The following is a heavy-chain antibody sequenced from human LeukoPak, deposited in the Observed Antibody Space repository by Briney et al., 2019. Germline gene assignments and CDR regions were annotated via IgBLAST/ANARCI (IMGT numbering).Heavy chain of an antibody. D-gene: IGHD3-16*01. V-gene: IGHV3-49*04. CDR2: IRSKAYGGTT. CDR3: TRGCCSAMITAQQFDY. J-gene: IGHJ4*02. Sequence: GSLRLSCTASGFTFGDYAMSWVRQAPGKGLEWVGFIRSKAYGGTTEYAASVKGRFTISRDDSKSIAYLQMNSLKTEDTAVYYCTRGCCSAMITAQQFDYWGQGTLVTVSS. CDR1: GFTFGDYA.